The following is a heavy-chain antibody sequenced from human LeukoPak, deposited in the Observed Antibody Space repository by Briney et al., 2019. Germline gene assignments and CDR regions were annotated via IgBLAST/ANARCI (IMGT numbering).Heavy chain of an antibody. J-gene: IGHJ4*02. D-gene: IGHD3-10*01. CDR2: IGGRSGGAHST. V-gene: IGHV3-23*01. Sequence: GGSLRLSCAASGFTFFSFAMTWVRQAPGKGLECVSGIGGRSGGAHSTYYADSVRGRFTVSRDDSKNTLYLQMNSLRPEDTAVYYCAKVGFGDLNYFGSWGQGTLVTVSS. CDR1: GFTFFSFA. CDR3: AKVGFGDLNYFGS.